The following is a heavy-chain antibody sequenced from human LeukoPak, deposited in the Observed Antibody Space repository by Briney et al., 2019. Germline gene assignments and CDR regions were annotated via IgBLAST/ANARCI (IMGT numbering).Heavy chain of an antibody. D-gene: IGHD3-10*02. CDR2: ISSSGSTI. Sequence: GGSLRLSCAASGFTFNSYDMNWVRQAPGKGLEWVSYISSSGSTIYYADSVKGRFTISRDNAKNSLYLQMNSLRAEDTAVYYCAELGITMIGGVWGKGTTVTISS. CDR3: AELGITMIGGV. CDR1: GFTFNSYD. V-gene: IGHV3-48*03. J-gene: IGHJ6*04.